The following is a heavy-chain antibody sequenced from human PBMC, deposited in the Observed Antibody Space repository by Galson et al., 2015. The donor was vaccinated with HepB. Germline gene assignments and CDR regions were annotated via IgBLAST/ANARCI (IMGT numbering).Heavy chain of an antibody. D-gene: IGHD6-13*01. CDR1: GDTFSSHH. CDR3: AREIATSGSKNFDY. V-gene: IGHV1-46*03. CDR2: INPSGDRT. Sequence: SVKVSCKASGDTFSSHHMHWVRQAPGQGLEWMGAINPSGDRTWYAQKFQGRVTMTRDSSTNTVYMELTSLRSEDTAVYSCAREIATSGSKNFDYWGQGTLVAVSS. J-gene: IGHJ4*02.